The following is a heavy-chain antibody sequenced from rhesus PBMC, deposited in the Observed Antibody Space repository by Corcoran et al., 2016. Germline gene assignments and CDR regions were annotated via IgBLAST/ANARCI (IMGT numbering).Heavy chain of an antibody. Sequence: EVQLVESGGGLVQPGGSLRLSCAASGFTFLADYMEWVRQAPGKGLEWVGQINPKGGTTFRMDSVKGRFTSSRDNAKNTLYLQINSLKIEDTTVYYCTRPNWNDDLDYWGQGVLVTVSS. V-gene: IGHV3-10*01. J-gene: IGHJ4*01. CDR2: INPKGGTT. CDR3: TRPNWNDDLDY. CDR1: GFTFLADY. D-gene: IGHD1-7*02.